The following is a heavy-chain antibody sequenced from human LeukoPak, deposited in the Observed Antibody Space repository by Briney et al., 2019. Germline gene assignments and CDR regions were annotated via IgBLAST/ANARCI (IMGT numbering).Heavy chain of an antibody. J-gene: IGHJ4*02. Sequence: GASVKVSCKASGGTFSSYAISWVRQAPGQGLEWMGGIIPIFGTANYAQKFQGRVTITTDESTSTAYMELSSLRSEDTAVYYCARGRGGCSSTSCYLDYWGQGTLVTVSS. D-gene: IGHD2-2*01. CDR2: IIPIFGTA. CDR1: GGTFSSYA. V-gene: IGHV1-69*05. CDR3: ARGRGGCSSTSCYLDY.